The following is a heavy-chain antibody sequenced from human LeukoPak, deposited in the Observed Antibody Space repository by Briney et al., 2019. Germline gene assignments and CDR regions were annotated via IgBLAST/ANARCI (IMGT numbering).Heavy chain of an antibody. CDR3: AREAVAGIFRYNHYGMDV. CDR2: INPNSGGT. V-gene: IGHV1-2*02. CDR1: GYTFTGYY. Sequence: GSSVKVSCKASGYTFTGYYMHWVRQAPGQGLEWMGWINPNSGGTNYAQKFQGRVTMTRDTSISTAYMELSRLRSDDTAVYYCAREAVAGIFRYNHYGMDVWGQGTTVTVSS. D-gene: IGHD6-19*01. J-gene: IGHJ6*02.